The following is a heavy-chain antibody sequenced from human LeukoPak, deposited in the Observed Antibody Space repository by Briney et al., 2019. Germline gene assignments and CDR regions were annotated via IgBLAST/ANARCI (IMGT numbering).Heavy chain of an antibody. CDR2: INSDGSST. CDR3: ARVAPSMDV. J-gene: IGHJ6*04. V-gene: IGHV3-74*01. Sequence: GGSLRLSCAASGFTFSNYWMRWVRQAPGKGLVWVSRINSDGSSTSYADSVKGRFTISRDNAKNTVYLQMNSLRAEDTAVYYCARVAPSMDVWGKGTTVTVSS. CDR1: GFTFSNYW.